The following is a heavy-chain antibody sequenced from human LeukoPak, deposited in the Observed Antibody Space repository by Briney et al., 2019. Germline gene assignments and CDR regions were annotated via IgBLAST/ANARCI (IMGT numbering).Heavy chain of an antibody. D-gene: IGHD6-13*01. J-gene: IGHJ6*02. CDR1: GYSFXSYW. CDR3: ALIAAAGPYGMDV. Sequence: GXSLKISCKGSGYSFXSYWIGWVRQMPGKGLEWMGIIYPGDSDTRYSPSFQGQVTISADKSISTAYLQWSSLKASDTAMYYCALIAAAGPYGMDVWGQGTTVTVSS. V-gene: IGHV5-51*01. CDR2: IYPGDSDT.